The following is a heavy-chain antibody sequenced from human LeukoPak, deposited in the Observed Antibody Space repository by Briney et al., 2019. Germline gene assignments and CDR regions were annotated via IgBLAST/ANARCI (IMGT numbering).Heavy chain of an antibody. V-gene: IGHV3-23*01. CDR3: AKGRGTTVTSAANY. CDR1: GFTFSSYA. D-gene: IGHD4-17*01. CDR2: IGGSGDNT. Sequence: GGSLRLSCAASGFTFSSYAMSWVRQAPGKGLEWVSSIGGSGDNTFYVDSVKDRFTISRDNSKNTLFLQMNSLRAEDTAVYYCAKGRGTTVTSAANYWGQGTLVTVSS. J-gene: IGHJ4*02.